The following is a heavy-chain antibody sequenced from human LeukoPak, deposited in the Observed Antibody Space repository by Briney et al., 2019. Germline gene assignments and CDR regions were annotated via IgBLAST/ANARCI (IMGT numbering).Heavy chain of an antibody. CDR2: IRYDGSNK. Sequence: TGGSLRLSCAASGFTFSSYGMHWVRQAPGKGLEWVAFIRYDGSNKYYADSVKGRFTISRDNSKNTLYLQMNSLRAEDTAVYYCAKDQIEWLRPGELGAGLDYWGQGTLVTVSS. J-gene: IGHJ4*02. CDR3: AKDQIEWLRPGELGAGLDY. CDR1: GFTFSSYG. D-gene: IGHD5-12*01. V-gene: IGHV3-30*02.